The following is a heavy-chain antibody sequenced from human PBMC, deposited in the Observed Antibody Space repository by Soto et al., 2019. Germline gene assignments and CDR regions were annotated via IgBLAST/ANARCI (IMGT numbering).Heavy chain of an antibody. CDR1: GYTFFSYG. J-gene: IGHJ5*02. D-gene: IGHD6-6*01. Sequence: QVQLVQSGDEVKNPGASVKVSCKTSGYTFFSYGISWVRQAPGQGLEWMVWISGYNGNTNYAQKFQARVTMTADTSTRTAYMELRSLRSDDTAFYYCARKSSSSSWFDPWGQGTLVTVSS. V-gene: IGHV1-18*01. CDR2: ISGYNGNT. CDR3: ARKSSSSSWFDP.